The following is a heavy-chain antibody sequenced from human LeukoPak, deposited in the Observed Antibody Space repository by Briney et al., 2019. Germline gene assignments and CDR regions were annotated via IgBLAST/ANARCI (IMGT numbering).Heavy chain of an antibody. CDR1: GFTVSSNY. CDR2: IYSGGST. CDR3: ARVRGRVYYFDY. V-gene: IGHV3-66*01. J-gene: IGHJ4*02. Sequence: GGSLRLSCAASGFTVSSNYMSWVRQAPEKGLEWVPVIYSGGSTYYADSVKGRFTISRDNSKNTLYLQMNSLRAEDTAVYYCARVRGRVYYFDYWGQGTLVTVSS. D-gene: IGHD3-16*01.